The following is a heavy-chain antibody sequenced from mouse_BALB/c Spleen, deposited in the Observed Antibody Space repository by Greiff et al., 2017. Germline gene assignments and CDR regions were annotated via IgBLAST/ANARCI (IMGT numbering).Heavy chain of an antibody. Sequence: VQVVESGPGLVAPSQSLSITCTVSGFSLTSYDISWIRQPPGKGLEWLGVIWTGGGTNYNSAFMSRLSISKDNSKSQVFLKMNSLQTDDTAIYYCVRAGYGNPFAYWGQGTLVTVSA. CDR3: VRAGYGNPFAY. D-gene: IGHD2-10*02. J-gene: IGHJ3*01. CDR1: GFSLTSYD. V-gene: IGHV2-9-2*01. CDR2: IWTGGGT.